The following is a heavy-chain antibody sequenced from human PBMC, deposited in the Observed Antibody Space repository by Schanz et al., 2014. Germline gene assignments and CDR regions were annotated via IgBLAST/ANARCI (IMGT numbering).Heavy chain of an antibody. V-gene: IGHV3-23*01. CDR3: AKHVRSLTGNDY. CDR2: ISGSGVTI. CDR1: GFTFSNYA. Sequence: VQLLESGGALVRPGGSLRLSCAASGFTFSNYAMSWVRQTPGKGLEWVSVISGSGVTIYYADSVKGRFTISRDNSKNTLYLQVNSLRAEDTAVYYCAKHVRSLTGNDYWGQGTLVTVSS. D-gene: IGHD3-9*01. J-gene: IGHJ4*02.